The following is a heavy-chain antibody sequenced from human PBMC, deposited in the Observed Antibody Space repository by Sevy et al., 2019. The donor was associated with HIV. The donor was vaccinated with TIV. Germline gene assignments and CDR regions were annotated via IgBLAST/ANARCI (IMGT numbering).Heavy chain of an antibody. CDR1: GFTFRNFW. Sequence: GGSLRLSCAVSGFTFRNFWMSWVRQAPGKGLEWVANIRQDGSEKYYMDSVSGRFTISRDNAKNSLFLQLNSLRADDTAIYYCAKSYFGSGTSYGMDLWGRGTTVTVSS. CDR3: AKSYFGSGTSYGMDL. D-gene: IGHD3-10*01. V-gene: IGHV3-7*01. J-gene: IGHJ6*02. CDR2: IRQDGSEK.